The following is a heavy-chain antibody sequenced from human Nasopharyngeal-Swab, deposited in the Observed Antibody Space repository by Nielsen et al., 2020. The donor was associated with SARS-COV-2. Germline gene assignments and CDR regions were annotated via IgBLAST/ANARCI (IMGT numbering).Heavy chain of an antibody. CDR1: GASISSRINY. V-gene: IGHV4-39*07. CDR2: VSYSGTA. CDR3: ARDESGDYLGLPFDY. Sequence: SETLSLTCTVSGASISSRINYWGWIRQSPQKGLEWIGTVSYSGTANYNPSLNSRVTISVDTSKNQFSLKLISVTAADTAVYYCARDESGDYLGLPFDYWGQGTLVTVSS. D-gene: IGHD4-17*01. J-gene: IGHJ4*02.